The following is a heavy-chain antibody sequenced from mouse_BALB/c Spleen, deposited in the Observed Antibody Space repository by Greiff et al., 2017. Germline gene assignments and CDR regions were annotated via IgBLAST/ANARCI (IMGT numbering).Heavy chain of an antibody. J-gene: IGHJ3*01. CDR2: IWAGGST. V-gene: IGHV2-9*02. CDR1: GFSLTSYG. D-gene: IGHD1-1*02. Sequence: VMLVESGPGLVAPSQSLSITCTVSGFSLTSYGVHWVRQPPGKGLEWLGVIWAGGSTNYNSALMSRLSISKDNSKSQVFLKMNSLQTDDTAMYYCASLLRWSWFAYWGQGTLVTVSA. CDR3: ASLLRWSWFAY.